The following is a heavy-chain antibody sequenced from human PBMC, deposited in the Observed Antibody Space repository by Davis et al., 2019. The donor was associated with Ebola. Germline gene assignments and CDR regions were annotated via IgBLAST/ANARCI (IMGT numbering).Heavy chain of an antibody. Sequence: GGSLRLSCAASGFTFSNAWMSWVRQAPGKGLEWVAFIRYDGSNKYYADSVKGRFTISRDNSKNTLYLQMNSLRAEDTAVYYCAKDPSITMIEYYFDYWGQGTLVTVSS. CDR3: AKDPSITMIEYYFDY. V-gene: IGHV3-30*02. CDR1: GFTFSNAW. D-gene: IGHD3-22*01. CDR2: IRYDGSNK. J-gene: IGHJ4*02.